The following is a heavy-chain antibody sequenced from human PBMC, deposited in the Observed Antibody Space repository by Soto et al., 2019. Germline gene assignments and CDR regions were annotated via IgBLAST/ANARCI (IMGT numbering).Heavy chain of an antibody. V-gene: IGHV4-31*03. CDR1: GGSISSVGYY. CDR2: IYHSGST. D-gene: IGHD5-12*01. Sequence: SETLSLTCTVSGGSISSVGYYWGWIRQHPGKGMEWIGYIYHSGSTYYNPSLKSRFTISIDTSENQFSLRLSSVTAADTAVYYCARVLRSGYDRSVAEYYFDRWGQGTLVTVS. CDR3: ARVLRSGYDRSVAEYYFDR. J-gene: IGHJ4*02.